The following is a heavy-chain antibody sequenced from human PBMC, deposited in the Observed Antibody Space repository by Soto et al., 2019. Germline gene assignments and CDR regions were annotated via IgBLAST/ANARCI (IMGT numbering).Heavy chain of an antibody. D-gene: IGHD2-2*01. Sequence: QVQLVQSGAGVKKPGSSVKVSCKASGGTFSSYAISWVRQAPGQGLEWMGGIIPISGTANYAQKFKGRVTITADESTSTAYMELSSLRSEDTAVYYCARSQVSSTSLEIYYYYYYGMDVWGQGTTVTVSS. CDR1: GGTFSSYA. CDR2: IIPISGTA. J-gene: IGHJ6*02. V-gene: IGHV1-69*01. CDR3: ARSQVSSTSLEIYYYYYYGMDV.